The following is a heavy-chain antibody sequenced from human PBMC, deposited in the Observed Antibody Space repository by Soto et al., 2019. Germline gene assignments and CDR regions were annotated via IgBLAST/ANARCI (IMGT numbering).Heavy chain of an antibody. Sequence: QVQLQESGPGVVKPSGTLSLTCDVSGGSITSSYYWNWVRRPPGKGLEWIGEIFHTGTTNYNPSLESRVTISVDDSKNQFSLHLASVTAADTAVYYCARAPIAPRWLDTWGQGTLVTVSS. CDR3: ARAPIAPRWLDT. V-gene: IGHV4-4*02. D-gene: IGHD6-6*01. J-gene: IGHJ5*02. CDR1: GGSITSSYY. CDR2: IFHTGTT.